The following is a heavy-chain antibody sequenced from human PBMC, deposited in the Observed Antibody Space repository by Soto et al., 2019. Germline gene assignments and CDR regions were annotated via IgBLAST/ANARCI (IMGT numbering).Heavy chain of an antibody. V-gene: IGHV5-10-1*01. CDR1: GYSFTNYW. D-gene: IGHD2-15*01. CDR3: ARNRGGQMPTRLDV. J-gene: IGHJ6*02. Sequence: LGESLKISCKGSGYSFTNYWISWVRQMPGQGLEWMGRIDPSDSYSNYGPSFQGLVTISTDKSISTVYLQWTSLKASDTAMYFCARNRGGQMPTRLDVWGQGTAVTVYS. CDR2: IDPSDSYS.